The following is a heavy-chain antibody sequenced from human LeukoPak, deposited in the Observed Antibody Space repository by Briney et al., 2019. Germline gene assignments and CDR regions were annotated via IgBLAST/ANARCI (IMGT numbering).Heavy chain of an antibody. V-gene: IGHV1-69*04. J-gene: IGHJ6*02. CDR2: IIPILGIA. Sequence: GASVKVSCKASGYTFTSYDINWVRQATGQGLEWMGRIIPILGIANYAQKFQGRVTITADKSTSTAYMELSSLRSEDTAVYYCARPVVPAGIEYYYYGMDVWGQGTTVTVSS. CDR1: GYTFTSYD. CDR3: ARPVVPAGIEYYYYGMDV. D-gene: IGHD2-2*02.